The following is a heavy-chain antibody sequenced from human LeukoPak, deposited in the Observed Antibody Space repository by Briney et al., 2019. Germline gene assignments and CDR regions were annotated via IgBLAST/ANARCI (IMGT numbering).Heavy chain of an antibody. CDR3: AKVSYHYYGSGSYVLDY. Sequence: GGSLRLSCAASGFTFSSYAMSWVRQAPGKGLEWVSAISGSGGSTYYADSVKGRFTISRDNSKNTLYLQMDSLRAEDTAVYYCAKVSYHYYGSGSYVLDYWGQGTLVTVSS. CDR1: GFTFSSYA. J-gene: IGHJ4*02. V-gene: IGHV3-23*01. CDR2: ISGSGGST. D-gene: IGHD3-10*01.